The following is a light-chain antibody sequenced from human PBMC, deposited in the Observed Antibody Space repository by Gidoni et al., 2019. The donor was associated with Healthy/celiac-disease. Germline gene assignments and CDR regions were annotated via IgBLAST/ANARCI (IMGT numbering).Light chain of an antibody. J-gene: IGKJ1*01. V-gene: IGKV1-5*01. CDR3: QKYNSLWT. CDR2: YAS. CDR1: QSISSW. Sequence: GDRVSITCRASQSISSWLAWYQQKPGKAPTLLIYYASILESGVPPRFSGSGSGTEFTLSISSLQPDDFATYYCQKYNSLWTFGQGTKVEIK.